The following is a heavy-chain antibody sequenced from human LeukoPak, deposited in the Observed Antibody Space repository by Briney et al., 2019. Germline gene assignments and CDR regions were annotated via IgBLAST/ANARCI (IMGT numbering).Heavy chain of an antibody. V-gene: IGHV4-39*01. D-gene: IGHD3-10*01. J-gene: IGHJ5*02. CDR2: IYYSGST. Sequence: PSETLSLTCTVSGGSISSSSYYWGWIRQPPGKGLEWIGSIYYSGSTYYNPSLKSRVTISVDTSKNQFSLQLSSVTAADTAVYYCARHVRSRGAMVRGVISWFDPWGQGTLVTVSS. CDR1: GGSISSSSYY. CDR3: ARHVRSRGAMVRGVISWFDP.